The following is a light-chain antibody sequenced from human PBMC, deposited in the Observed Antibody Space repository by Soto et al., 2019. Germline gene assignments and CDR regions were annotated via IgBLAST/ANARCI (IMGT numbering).Light chain of an antibody. J-gene: IGLJ3*02. CDR2: EVS. CDR3: RSFTSSNTWV. V-gene: IGLV2-18*02. Sequence: QSALTQPPSVSGSPGQSVTISCTGTSSDVGSYNRVSWYQQPPGTAPKLMIYEVSNRPSGVPDRFFGSKSGNTASLTISGLQAEDEADYYCRSFTSSNTWVFGGGTKVTVL. CDR1: SSDVGSYNR.